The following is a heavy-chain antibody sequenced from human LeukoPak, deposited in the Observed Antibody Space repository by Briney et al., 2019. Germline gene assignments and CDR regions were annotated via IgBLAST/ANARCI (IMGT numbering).Heavy chain of an antibody. J-gene: IGHJ4*02. CDR3: ARDLLLYCGGDCYPGY. CDR1: GYTFTDFY. CDR2: INPNSGGT. V-gene: IGHV1-2*02. D-gene: IGHD2-21*02. Sequence: GASVKVSCKASGYTFTDFYIHWVRQAPGQGLEWMGWINPNSGGTNYAQKFQGRVTMTRDTSLSTAYMELSRLRSDDTAVFYCARDLLLYCGGDCYPGYWGQGTLVTVSS.